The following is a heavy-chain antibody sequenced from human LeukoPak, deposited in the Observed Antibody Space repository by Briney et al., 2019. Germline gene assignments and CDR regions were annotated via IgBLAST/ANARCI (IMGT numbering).Heavy chain of an antibody. Sequence: PSETLSLTCAVSGGSISSGGYSWSWIRQPPGKGLEWIGYIYHSGSTYYNPSLKSRVTISVDRSKNQFSLKLSSVTAADTAVYYCASSMVRGVPTGYWGQGTLVTVSS. J-gene: IGHJ4*02. CDR2: IYHSGST. D-gene: IGHD3-10*01. CDR3: ASSMVRGVPTGY. V-gene: IGHV4-30-2*01. CDR1: GGSISSGGYS.